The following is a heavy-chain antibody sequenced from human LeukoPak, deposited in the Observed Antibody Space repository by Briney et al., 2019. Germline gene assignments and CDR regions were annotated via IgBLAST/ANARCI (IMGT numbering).Heavy chain of an antibody. CDR3: ARDPSEGYGDYGYYYYGMDV. Sequence: GGSLRLSCAASGFTFSSYSMNWVRQAPGKGLEWVSSISSSSSYIYYADSVKGRFTISRDNAKNSLYLQMSSLRAEDTAVYYCARDPSEGYGDYGYYYYGMDVWGQGTTVTVSS. J-gene: IGHJ6*02. D-gene: IGHD4-17*01. V-gene: IGHV3-21*01. CDR1: GFTFSSYS. CDR2: ISSSSSYI.